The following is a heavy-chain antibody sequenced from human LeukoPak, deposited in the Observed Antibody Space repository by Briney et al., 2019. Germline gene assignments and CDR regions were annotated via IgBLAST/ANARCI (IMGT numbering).Heavy chain of an antibody. J-gene: IGHJ4*02. CDR1: GGSISSYY. V-gene: IGHV4-4*07. CDR3: ARSSYYYDSSGYYYWSDY. Sequence: SETLSLTCTVSGGSISSYYWSWIRQPAGKGLEWIGRIYTSGSTNYNPSLKSRVTMSVDTSKNQFSLKLSSVTAADTAVYYCARSSYYYDSSGYYYWSDYWGQGTLVTVSS. CDR2: IYTSGST. D-gene: IGHD3-22*01.